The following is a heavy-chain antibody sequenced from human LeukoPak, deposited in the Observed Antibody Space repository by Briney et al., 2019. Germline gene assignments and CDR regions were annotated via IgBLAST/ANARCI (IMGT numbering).Heavy chain of an antibody. Sequence: GGSLRLSCAASGFTFTTYWMNWVRQAPGKGLEWVANIKQDGTETYYVDSVKGRFTVSRDNAKNSVFLQMNSLRDDDTAVYYCARGLQYQLLKALGYYYMDVWGEGTTVTVSS. V-gene: IGHV3-7*03. D-gene: IGHD2-2*01. CDR3: ARGLQYQLLKALGYYYMDV. CDR1: GFTFTTYW. CDR2: IKQDGTET. J-gene: IGHJ6*03.